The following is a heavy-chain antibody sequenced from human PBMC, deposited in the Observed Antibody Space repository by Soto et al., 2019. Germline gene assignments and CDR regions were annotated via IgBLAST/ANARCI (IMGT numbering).Heavy chain of an antibody. V-gene: IGHV5-10-1*01. CDR3: ARGEAVAANYFDY. CDR2: IDPSDSYT. D-gene: IGHD6-19*01. CDR1: GYSFTSYW. Sequence: PGESLKISCKGSGYSFTSYWISWVRQMPGKGLEWMGRIDPSDSYTNYSPSFQGHVTISADKSISTAYLQWSSLKASDTAMYYCARGEAVAANYFDYWGQGTLVTVSS. J-gene: IGHJ4*02.